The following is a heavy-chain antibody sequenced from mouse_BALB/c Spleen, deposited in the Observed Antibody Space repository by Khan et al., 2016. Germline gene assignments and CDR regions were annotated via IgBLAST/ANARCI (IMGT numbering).Heavy chain of an antibody. CDR1: GYSFTDYN. D-gene: IGHD4-1*01. J-gene: IGHJ1*01. Sequence: VQLKQSGPELVKPGASVKISCKASGYSFTDYNMHWVKQSHGKSLEWIGYFYPYNGDSGYNQNFKAKATLTVDISSSTAYMELRRLTSEDSAVYYCARSLGRHYYFDVWGAGTTVTVSS. CDR2: FYPYNGDS. CDR3: ARSLGRHYYFDV. V-gene: IGHV1S29*02.